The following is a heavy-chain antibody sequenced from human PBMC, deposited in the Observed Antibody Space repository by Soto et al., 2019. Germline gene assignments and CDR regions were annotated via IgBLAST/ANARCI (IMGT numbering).Heavy chain of an antibody. Sequence: SETMSLTCAVYGGSFSGYYWSWIRQPPGKGLEWIGEINHSGSTNYNPSLKSRVTISVDTSKNQFSLKLSSVTAADTAVYYCARGWAVTTYYYYYYMDVWGKGTTVTVSS. CDR2: INHSGST. D-gene: IGHD4-17*01. V-gene: IGHV4-34*01. J-gene: IGHJ6*03. CDR1: GGSFSGYY. CDR3: ARGWAVTTYYYYYYMDV.